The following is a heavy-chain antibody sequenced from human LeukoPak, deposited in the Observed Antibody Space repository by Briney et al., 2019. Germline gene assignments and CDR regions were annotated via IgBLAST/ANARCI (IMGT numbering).Heavy chain of an antibody. V-gene: IGHV4-4*07. J-gene: IGHJ1*01. CDR2: LYHSGKT. D-gene: IGHD2-2*01. Sequence: SETLSLTCTVSGGFVTDYYWSWIRQPAGKGLEWIGRLYHSGKTESSPSLKSRITMSLDTSKNQFSLQLNFVTAADTAVYYCATSPNQVDCASTSCREYFPHWGPGTLVTVSS. CDR1: GGFVTDYY. CDR3: ATSPNQVDCASTSCREYFPH.